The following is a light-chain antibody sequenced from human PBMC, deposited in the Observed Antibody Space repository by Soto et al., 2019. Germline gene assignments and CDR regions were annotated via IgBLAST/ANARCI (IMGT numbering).Light chain of an antibody. V-gene: IGLV2-23*01. Sequence: QSALTQPASVSGSPGQSITISCTGTSSDVGSYNLVSWYQQHPGKAPKLMIYEGSKRPSGVSNRLSGSKSGNTASLTISGLQAEDEADYYCCSYAGSGVVFGGGTKLTVL. CDR1: SSDVGSYNL. J-gene: IGLJ2*01. CDR3: CSYAGSGVV. CDR2: EGS.